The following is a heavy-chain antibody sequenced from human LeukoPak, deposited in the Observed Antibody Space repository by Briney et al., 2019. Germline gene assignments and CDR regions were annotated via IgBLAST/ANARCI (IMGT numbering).Heavy chain of an antibody. CDR2: IYYSGST. CDR1: GGSISSYY. V-gene: IGHV4-59*12. D-gene: IGHD6-13*01. Sequence: PSETLSLTCTVSGGSISSYYWSWIRQPPGKGLEWIGYIYYSGSTYYNPSLKSRVTISVDMSKNQFSLKLSSVTAADTAVYYCARDSGVAAAGTNGVYYYGMDVWGQGTTVTVSS. CDR3: ARDSGVAAAGTNGVYYYGMDV. J-gene: IGHJ6*02.